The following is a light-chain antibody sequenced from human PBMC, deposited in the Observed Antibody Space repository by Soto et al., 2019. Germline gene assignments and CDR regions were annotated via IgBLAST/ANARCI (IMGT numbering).Light chain of an antibody. CDR1: QSVSNSY. V-gene: IGKV3-20*01. J-gene: IGKJ4*01. CDR2: GAS. Sequence: EIVLTQSPDTLSLSPGERATLSCRASQSVSNSYLAWYHQKPGQAPRLLIYGASSRATGIPDRFSGSGSGTDFTLTISRLEPEDFAVYYCQQYGRSPLTFGGGTKVEIK. CDR3: QQYGRSPLT.